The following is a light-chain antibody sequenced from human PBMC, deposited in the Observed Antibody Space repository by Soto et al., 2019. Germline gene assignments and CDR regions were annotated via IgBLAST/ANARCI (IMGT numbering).Light chain of an antibody. CDR3: QQYGSSPRT. Sequence: EVVLTQSPDTLSLSPGEIATLSFRASQSVSSNYLAWYQQKPGQAPRLLIYGAFKRATGIPDRFSGSGSGTDFTLTISRMEPEDFAVYCCQQYGSSPRTFGQGTKVDIK. CDR2: GAF. CDR1: QSVSSNY. J-gene: IGKJ1*01. V-gene: IGKV3-20*01.